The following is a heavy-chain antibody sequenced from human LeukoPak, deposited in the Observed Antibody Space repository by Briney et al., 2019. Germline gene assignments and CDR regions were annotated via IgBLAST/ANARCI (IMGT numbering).Heavy chain of an antibody. J-gene: IGHJ3*02. D-gene: IGHD2-2*01. Sequence: SETLSLTCTVSGGSISSSSYYWGWTRQPPGKGLEWIGSIYYSGSTYYNPSLKSRVTISVDTSKNQFSLKLSSVTAADTAVYYCARGRYCSSTSCFPIRGDDSFDIWGQGTMVTVSS. CDR2: IYYSGST. CDR3: ARGRYCSSTSCFPIRGDDSFDI. CDR1: GGSISSSSYY. V-gene: IGHV4-39*01.